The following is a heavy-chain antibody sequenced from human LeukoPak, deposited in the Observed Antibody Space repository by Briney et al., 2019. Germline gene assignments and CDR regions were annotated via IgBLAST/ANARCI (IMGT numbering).Heavy chain of an antibody. CDR3: ARDLGQYYDTSDNWFDP. J-gene: IGHJ5*02. CDR2: INSDGINT. CDR1: GFTFSNYW. V-gene: IGHV3-74*01. Sequence: GGSLRLSCAASGFTFSNYWMHWVRHAAGKGLVWVSRINSDGINTSYADSVKGRFTISRDNAKNTLNLQMNSLRAEDTAVYYCARDLGQYYDTSDNWFDPWGQGTLLTVPS. D-gene: IGHD3-22*01.